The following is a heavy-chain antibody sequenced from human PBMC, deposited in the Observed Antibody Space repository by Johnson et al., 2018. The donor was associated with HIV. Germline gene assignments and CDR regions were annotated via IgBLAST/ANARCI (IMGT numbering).Heavy chain of an antibody. CDR1: GFSFSNYA. J-gene: IGHJ3*01. CDR3: AKDEAQTLASAGRDAFDF. CDR2: IYSDGTT. V-gene: IGHV3-66*02. D-gene: IGHD6-13*01. Sequence: VQLVESGGGVVQPGRSLRLSCAASGFSFSNYAMCWVRQAPGQGLEWVSVIYSDGTTYYADSVKGRFTISRDNSKDTLYLQMNGLRPEDTAVYYCAKDEAQTLASAGRDAFDFWGQGTAVTV.